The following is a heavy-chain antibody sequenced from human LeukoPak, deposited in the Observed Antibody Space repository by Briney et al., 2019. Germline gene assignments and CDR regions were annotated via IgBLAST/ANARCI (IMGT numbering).Heavy chain of an antibody. CDR3: ARRYCSSTSCYFSNWFNP. V-gene: IGHV3-33*01. CDR2: IWYDGSNK. J-gene: IGHJ5*02. CDR1: GFIFSSYG. D-gene: IGHD2-2*01. Sequence: GGSLRLSCAASGFIFSSYGMHWVRQDPGKGLEWVAVIWYDGSNKYYADSVKGRFTISRDNSKNTLYLQMNSLRAEDTAVYYCARRYCSSTSCYFSNWFNPWGQGTLVTVSS.